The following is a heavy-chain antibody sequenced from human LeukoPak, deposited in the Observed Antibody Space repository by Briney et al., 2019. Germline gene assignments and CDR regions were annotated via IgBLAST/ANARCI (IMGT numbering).Heavy chain of an antibody. V-gene: IGHV3-30*04. CDR2: ISYDGSNK. CDR3: ARAYYYDSSGYYYASDY. D-gene: IGHD3-22*01. J-gene: IGHJ4*02. Sequence: PGGSLRLSCAASGFTFSSYAMHWVRQAPGKGLEWVAVISYDGSNKYYADSVKGRFTISRDNSKNTLYLQMNSLRAEDTAVYYCARAYYYDSSGYYYASDYWGQGTLVTVSS. CDR1: GFTFSSYA.